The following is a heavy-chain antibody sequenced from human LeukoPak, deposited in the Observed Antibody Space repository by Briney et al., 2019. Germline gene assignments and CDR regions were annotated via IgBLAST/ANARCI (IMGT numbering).Heavy chain of an antibody. CDR2: IYYSGNT. D-gene: IGHD3-22*01. V-gene: IGHV4-30-4*07. Sequence: SQTLSLTCTVSGGSISSGSYYWSWIRQPPGKGLEWIGYIYYSGNTYYNPSLKSRVTISVDTSKNQFSLKLSSVTAADTAVYYCARGSTFYDSSGYYNCFDHWGQGTLVTVSS. J-gene: IGHJ5*02. CDR1: GGSISSGSYY. CDR3: ARGSTFYDSSGYYNCFDH.